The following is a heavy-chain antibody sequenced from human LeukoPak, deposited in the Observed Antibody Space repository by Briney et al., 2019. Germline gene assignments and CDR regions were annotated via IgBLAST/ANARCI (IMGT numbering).Heavy chain of an antibody. D-gene: IGHD3-10*01. V-gene: IGHV1-18*01. CDR3: ASTSMVRGVIIPGY. CDR1: GYTFTSYG. J-gene: IGHJ4*02. CDR2: ISAYNGNT. Sequence: ASVKVSCKASGYTFTSYGISWVRQAPGQGLEWMGWISAYNGNTNYAQKLQGRVTITTDTSTSTAYMELRSLRSDDTAVYYCASTSMVRGVIIPGYWGQGTLVTVSS.